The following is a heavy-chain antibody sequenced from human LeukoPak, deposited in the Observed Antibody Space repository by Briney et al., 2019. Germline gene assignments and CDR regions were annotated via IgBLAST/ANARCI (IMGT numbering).Heavy chain of an antibody. D-gene: IGHD6-13*01. CDR3: ARYSLSREDFQD. Sequence: TPSETLSLTCAVYGGSFSGYYWSWIRQPPGKGLEWIGYIYDTGSTLYNPSLESRLTISIDTSKNQFSLRLSSVTAADTAVYFCARYSLSREDFQDWGQGTLVTVSS. J-gene: IGHJ1*01. CDR1: GGSFSGYY. CDR2: IYDTGST. V-gene: IGHV4-59*12.